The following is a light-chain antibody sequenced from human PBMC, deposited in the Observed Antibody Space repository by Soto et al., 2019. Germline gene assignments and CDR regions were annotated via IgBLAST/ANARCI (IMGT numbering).Light chain of an antibody. CDR3: TSYTTSSTYV. CDR2: DVS. J-gene: IGLJ1*01. V-gene: IGLV2-14*01. Sequence: QSALTQPASVSGSPGQSITISCTGTSSDVGRYNYVSWYQHFPGKAPKLMICDVSNRPSGVSYRFSGSKSGNTASLTISGLQAEDEADYYCTSYTTSSTYVFGTGTKLTVL. CDR1: SSDVGRYNY.